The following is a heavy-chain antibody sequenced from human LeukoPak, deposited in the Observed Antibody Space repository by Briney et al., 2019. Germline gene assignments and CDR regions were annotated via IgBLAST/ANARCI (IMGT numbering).Heavy chain of an antibody. CDR1: GGSISSYY. V-gene: IGHV4-59*01. D-gene: IGHD2-21*02. Sequence: SETLSLTCTVSGGSISSYYWSWIRQPPGQGLEWIGYIYYSGSTNYNPSLKSRVTISVDTSKNHFSLKLSSVTAADTAVYYCAREPGAYCGGDCYDADAFDIWGQGTMVTVSS. CDR2: IYYSGST. CDR3: AREPGAYCGGDCYDADAFDI. J-gene: IGHJ3*02.